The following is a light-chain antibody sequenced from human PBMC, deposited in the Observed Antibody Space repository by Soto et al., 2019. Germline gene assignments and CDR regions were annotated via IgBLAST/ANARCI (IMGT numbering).Light chain of an antibody. CDR1: SSDVGGYNY. CDR2: DVG. Sequence: QSALTQPASVSGSPGQSITISCTGTSSDVGGYNYVSWYQQHPGKAPKLMIYDVGNRPSGVSTRFSGSKSGNTAALTISGLQAEDEADYYCSSFTSSTTPVFGGGTQLTVL. V-gene: IGLV2-14*01. CDR3: SSFTSSTTPV. J-gene: IGLJ2*01.